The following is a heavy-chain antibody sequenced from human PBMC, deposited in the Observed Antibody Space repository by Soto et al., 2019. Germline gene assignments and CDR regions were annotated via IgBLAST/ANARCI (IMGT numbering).Heavy chain of an antibody. CDR2: ISGRGGNT. V-gene: IGHV3-23*01. D-gene: IGHD6-13*01. J-gene: IGHJ3*02. CDR1: GFTFSSYA. CDR3: AKEGSSRGGAFDI. Sequence: EVQLLESGGGLVQPGGSLRLSCAASGFTFSSYAMSWVRQAPGKGLEWVSAISGRGGNTYYADSVKGRFTITRDNSKNTLYRQMNSLRAEDTAVYYCAKEGSSRGGAFDIWGQGTMVTVSS.